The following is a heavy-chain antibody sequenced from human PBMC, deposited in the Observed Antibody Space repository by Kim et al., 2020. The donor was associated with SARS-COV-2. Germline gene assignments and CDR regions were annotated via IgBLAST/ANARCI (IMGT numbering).Heavy chain of an antibody. Sequence: GGSLRLSCAASGFTFSRYLMTWVRQAPGKGLEWLANINQDGSKKYYVDSVKGRFTVSRDNAKNSLSVQMNSLRVEDTALYYCARVTDSSGQYDAFDIWGQGTMVTVSS. CDR3: ARVTDSSGQYDAFDI. CDR2: INQDGSKK. CDR1: GFTFSRYL. J-gene: IGHJ3*02. V-gene: IGHV3-7*01. D-gene: IGHD3-22*01.